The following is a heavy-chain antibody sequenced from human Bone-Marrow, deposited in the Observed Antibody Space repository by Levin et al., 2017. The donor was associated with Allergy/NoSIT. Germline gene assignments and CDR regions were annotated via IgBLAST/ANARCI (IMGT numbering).Heavy chain of an antibody. CDR2: IRSKAYGGTT. Sequence: GGSLRLSCTASGFSFGDFAMSWFRQAPGKGLEWVGIIRSKAYGGTTEHAASVKGRFTISRDDSKSISYLQMNSLKTEDTGVYYCTRCPSEQQLGHYLSGYSDYYGMDVWGQGTTVTVS. V-gene: IGHV3-49*03. D-gene: IGHD6-13*01. CDR1: GFSFGDFA. J-gene: IGHJ6*02. CDR3: TRCPSEQQLGHYLSGYSDYYGMDV.